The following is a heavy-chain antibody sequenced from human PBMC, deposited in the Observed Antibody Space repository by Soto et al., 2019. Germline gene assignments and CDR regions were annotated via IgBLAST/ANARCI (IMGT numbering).Heavy chain of an antibody. CDR1: GGSISSGDYY. V-gene: IGHV4-30-4*01. CDR2: IYYSGST. J-gene: IGHJ6*02. CDR3: ARVKYYYYGMDV. Sequence: SETLSLTXTVSGGSISSGDYYWSWIRQPPGEGLEWIGYIYYSGSTYYNPSLKSRVTISVDTSKNQFSLKLSSVTAADTAVYYCARVKYYYYGMDVWGQGTTVTVSS.